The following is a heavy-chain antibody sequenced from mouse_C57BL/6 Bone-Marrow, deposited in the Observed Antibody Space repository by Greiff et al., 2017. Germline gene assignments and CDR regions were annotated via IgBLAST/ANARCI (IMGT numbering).Heavy chain of an antibody. CDR1: GFSLTSYG. J-gene: IGHJ4*01. Sequence: VHLVESGPGLVAPSQSLSITCTVSGFSLTSYGVHWVRQPPGKGLEWLVVIWSDGSTTYNSALKSRLSISKDNSKSQVFLKMNSLQTDDTAMYYCARHRPSRRYAMDYWGQGTSVTVSS. CDR2: IWSDGST. CDR3: ARHRPSRRYAMDY. V-gene: IGHV2-6-1*01.